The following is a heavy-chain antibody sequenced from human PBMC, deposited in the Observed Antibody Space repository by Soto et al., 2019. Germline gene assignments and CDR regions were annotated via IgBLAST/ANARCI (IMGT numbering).Heavy chain of an antibody. V-gene: IGHV3-21*01. J-gene: IGHJ4*02. CDR2: ISSSSSYI. Sequence: EVQLVESGGGLVKPGGSLRLSCAASGFTFSSYSMNWVRQAPGKGLEWVSSISSSSSYIYYADSVKGRFTISRDNAKDSLYLQMQRLRAEDTAVCYCGRAGVRAAMPRFLDYWGQGTLVTVSS. CDR1: GFTFSSYS. D-gene: IGHD2-2*01. CDR3: GRAGVRAAMPRFLDY.